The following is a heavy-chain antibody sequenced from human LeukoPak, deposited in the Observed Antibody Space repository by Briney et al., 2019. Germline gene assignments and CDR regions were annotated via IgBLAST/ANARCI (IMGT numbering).Heavy chain of an antibody. CDR2: IYPADSDT. D-gene: IGHD3-10*01. V-gene: IGHV5-51*01. J-gene: IGHJ4*02. CDR3: ARQSRDGSKTRGYFFDY. Sequence: GESLKISFQVSGYLFTHYWIGWVRQMPGKGLESMGIIYPADSDTTYSPSFQGQVTISVDKSISTVYLQWSSLKASDTAMYYCARQSRDGSKTRGYFFDYWGQGTLVTVSS. CDR1: GYLFTHYW.